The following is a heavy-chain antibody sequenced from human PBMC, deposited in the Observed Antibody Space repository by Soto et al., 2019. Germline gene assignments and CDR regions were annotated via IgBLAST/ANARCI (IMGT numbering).Heavy chain of an antibody. CDR3: ARADVGGAGPTDLGY. CDR1: GGSISSGGYY. J-gene: IGHJ4*02. D-gene: IGHD1-26*01. V-gene: IGHV4-31*03. Sequence: QVQLQESGPGLMKPSQTLSLTCTVSGGSISSGGYYWSWIRQHPGKGLEWIGYIYYSGSTYYNPSLKSRVTISVDTSKNQFSLKLSSVTAADTAVYYCARADVGGAGPTDLGYWGQGTLVTVSS. CDR2: IYYSGST.